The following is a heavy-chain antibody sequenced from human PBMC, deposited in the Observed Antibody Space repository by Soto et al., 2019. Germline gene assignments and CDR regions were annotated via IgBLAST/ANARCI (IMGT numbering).Heavy chain of an antibody. CDR2: MSHSGGT. V-gene: IGHV4-34*01. D-gene: IGHD1-1*01. CDR1: GGSVSGANYY. Sequence: QVQLQQWGAGLLKPSETLSLTCAVYGGSVSGANYYWSWIRQPPEKGLEWIGEMSHSGGTHFNPSLKGRVTISVDTSTNQFSLKMSSVTAADTALYYCARVERGTATTVVDAFDIWGPGTMVTVSS. J-gene: IGHJ3*02. CDR3: ARVERGTATTVVDAFDI.